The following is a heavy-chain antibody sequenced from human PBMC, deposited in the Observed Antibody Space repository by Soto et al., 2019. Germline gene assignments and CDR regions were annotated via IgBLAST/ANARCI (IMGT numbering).Heavy chain of an antibody. Sequence: GGSLRLSCAASGFTFSSHEMNWVRQAPGKGLEWISYISGSGVTTYYADSVRGRFIVSRDNAQESLFLQMNSLRVEDTAIYYCARGGVYWGQATPVTVSS. CDR2: ISGSGVTT. CDR3: ARGGVY. V-gene: IGHV3-48*03. CDR1: GFTFSSHE. D-gene: IGHD2-8*01. J-gene: IGHJ4*02.